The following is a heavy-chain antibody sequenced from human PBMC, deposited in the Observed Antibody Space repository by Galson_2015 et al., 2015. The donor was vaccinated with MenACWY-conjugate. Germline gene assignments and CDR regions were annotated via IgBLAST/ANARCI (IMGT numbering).Heavy chain of an antibody. CDR3: ARDLDGNNWFDP. D-gene: IGHD3-3*01. V-gene: IGHV1-18*01. Sequence: KVSCKASGYTFTSYGITWVRQAPGQGLEWMGWISTNNGYTKFAQKVQGRVTMMTDTSASTVFMELRSLTSDDTAVYYCARDLDGNNWFDPWDQGTLVTVS. CDR2: ISTNNGYT. CDR1: GYTFTSYG. J-gene: IGHJ5*02.